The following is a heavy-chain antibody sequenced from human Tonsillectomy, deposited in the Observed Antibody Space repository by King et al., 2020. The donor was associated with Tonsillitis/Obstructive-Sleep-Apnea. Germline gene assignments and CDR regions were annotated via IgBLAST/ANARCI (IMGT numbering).Heavy chain of an antibody. J-gene: IGHJ6*02. D-gene: IGHD2-2*01. CDR1: GYSFTSYW. V-gene: IGHV5-10-1*03. Sequence: QLVQSGAEVKKPGESLRISCKGSGYSFTSYWISWVRQMPGKGLEWMGRIDPSDSYTNYSPSFQGHVTISADKSISTAYLQWSSLKASDTAMYYCASLIVVVPAAASHGMDVWGQGTTVTVSS. CDR2: IDPSDSYT. CDR3: ASLIVVVPAAASHGMDV.